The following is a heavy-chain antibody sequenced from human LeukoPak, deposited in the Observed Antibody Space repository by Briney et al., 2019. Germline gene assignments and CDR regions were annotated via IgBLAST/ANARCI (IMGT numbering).Heavy chain of an antibody. V-gene: IGHV3-7*01. Sequence: PGGSLRLSCAASGFTFSSYWMSWVRQAPGKGLEWVANIKQDGSEKYYVDSVKGRFTISRDNAKNSLYLQMNSLRAEDTAVYYCARHPDYYDSGSPSFDPWGQGTLVTVSS. CDR2: IKQDGSEK. J-gene: IGHJ5*02. CDR1: GFTFSSYW. D-gene: IGHD3-10*01. CDR3: ARHPDYYDSGSPSFDP.